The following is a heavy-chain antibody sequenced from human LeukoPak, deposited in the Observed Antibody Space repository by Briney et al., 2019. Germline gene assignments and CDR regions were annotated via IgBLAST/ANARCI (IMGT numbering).Heavy chain of an antibody. CDR3: AREGTVTTLNFDY. J-gene: IGHJ4*02. D-gene: IGHD4-17*01. CDR2: VIPILGIA. CDR1: GGTFSSYA. V-gene: IGHV1-69*04. Sequence: SVKVSCMASGGTFSSYAISWGPQAPGQGGEWMGRVIPILGIANYATKFQGRVKIPAANSTRTAYMELSSMRSEDTAVYYCAREGTVTTLNFDYWGQGTLVTVSS.